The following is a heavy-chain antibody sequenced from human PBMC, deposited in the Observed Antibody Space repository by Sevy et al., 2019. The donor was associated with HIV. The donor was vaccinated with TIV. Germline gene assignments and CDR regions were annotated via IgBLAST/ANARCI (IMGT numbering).Heavy chain of an antibody. D-gene: IGHD2-21*02. CDR1: GFTFSNFA. CDR3: ARGRTEMTSIEDDAFDI. J-gene: IGHJ3*02. V-gene: IGHV3-30*04. Sequence: GGSLRLSCAASGFTFSNFAIHWVRQAPGKGLEWVTIISHSGRHKYYADSVKGRFTISRDKSKNTVYLQMNSLRLEDTAVYYCARGRTEMTSIEDDAFDIWGQRTMVTVSS. CDR2: ISHSGRHK.